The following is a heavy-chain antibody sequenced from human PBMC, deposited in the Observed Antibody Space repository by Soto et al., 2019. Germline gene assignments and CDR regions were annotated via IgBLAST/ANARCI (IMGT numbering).Heavy chain of an antibody. CDR3: AKTQSVGESENFQH. Sequence: GCLRRAGSASGCTFSNYGIHWVRQAPGKGLEWVAVITYDGSNKYYADSLKGRFSISRDNSKNTVYLQMNSLRAVDTAVYYSAKTQSVGESENFQHWGQGTLVTVYS. V-gene: IGHV3-30*18. CDR2: ITYDGSNK. CDR1: GCTFSNYG. D-gene: IGHD3-3*01. J-gene: IGHJ1*01.